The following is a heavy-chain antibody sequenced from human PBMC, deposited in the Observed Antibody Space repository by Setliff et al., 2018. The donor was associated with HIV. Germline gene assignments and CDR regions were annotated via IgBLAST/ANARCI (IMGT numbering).Heavy chain of an antibody. CDR1: GGSLSGYY. CDR3: ARFQAWQLGRRGGYYYYVDV. V-gene: IGHV4-59*01. Sequence: LSLTCTVSGGSLSGYYWSWVRQPPEKRLELIGFIHYSGSSDYNPSLKSRITISVDMSRNQFSLVLSSVTAADTAVYYCARFQAWQLGRRGGYYYYVDVWGKGTTVTVSS. CDR2: IHYSGSS. J-gene: IGHJ6*03. D-gene: IGHD1-1*01.